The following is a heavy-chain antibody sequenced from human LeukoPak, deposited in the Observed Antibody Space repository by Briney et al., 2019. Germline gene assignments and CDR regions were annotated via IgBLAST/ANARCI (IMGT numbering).Heavy chain of an antibody. CDR3: ARAQSKNSGWSLWYFDL. CDR1: VDTLTRYE. V-gene: IGHV1-18*01. D-gene: IGHD6-19*01. Sequence: GASVKVSCKASVDTLTRYEICRGRQAPGQGLEWMGWISAYNDNTNYAQKFQGRVTMTIDTSTSTAYMELRGLRSDDTAVYYCARAQSKNSGWSLWYFDLWGRGTLVTVSS. CDR2: ISAYNDNT. J-gene: IGHJ2*01.